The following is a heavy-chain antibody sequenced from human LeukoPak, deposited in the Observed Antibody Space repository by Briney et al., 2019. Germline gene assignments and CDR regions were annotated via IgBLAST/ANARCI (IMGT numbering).Heavy chain of an antibody. D-gene: IGHD6-13*01. V-gene: IGHV1-2*02. J-gene: IGHJ6*03. CDR3: ARENIAAADSGIYYYYMDV. CDR2: INPNSGGT. Sequence: ASVKVSCKASGYTFTGYYMHWVRQAPGQGLEWMGWINPNSGGTNYAQKFPGRVTMTRDTSISTAYMELSRLRSDDTAVYYCARENIAAADSGIYYYYMDVWGKGTTVTVS. CDR1: GYTFTGYY.